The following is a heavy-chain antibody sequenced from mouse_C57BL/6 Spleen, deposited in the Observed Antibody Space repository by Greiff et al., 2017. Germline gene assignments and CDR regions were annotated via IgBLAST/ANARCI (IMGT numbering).Heavy chain of an antibody. V-gene: IGHV1-19*01. CDR2: INPYNGGT. D-gene: IGHD2-4*01. Sequence: EVQLQQSGPVLVKPGASVKMSCKASGYTFTDYYMNWVKQSHGKSLEWIGVINPYNGGTSYNQKFKGKATLTVDKSSSTAYMELNSLTSEDSAVYYCARKPLYYEYDSFAYWGQGTLVTVSA. CDR3: ARKPLYYEYDSFAY. CDR1: GYTFTDYY. J-gene: IGHJ3*01.